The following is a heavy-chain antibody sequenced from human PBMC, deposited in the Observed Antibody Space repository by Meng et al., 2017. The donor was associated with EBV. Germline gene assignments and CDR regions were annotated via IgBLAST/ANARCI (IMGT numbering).Heavy chain of an antibody. CDR2: MNPNSGNT. V-gene: IGHV1-8*01. Sequence: QGQGVQCGAEGNKPGASGKVSCKASGYTFTSYDINWVRQATGQGLEWMGWMNPNSGNTGYAQKFQGRVTMTRNTSISTAYMELSSLRSEDTAVYYCARGRGVYCSGGSCYPGWFDPWGQGTLVTVSS. CDR3: ARGRGVYCSGGSCYPGWFDP. J-gene: IGHJ5*02. D-gene: IGHD2-15*01. CDR1: GYTFTSYD.